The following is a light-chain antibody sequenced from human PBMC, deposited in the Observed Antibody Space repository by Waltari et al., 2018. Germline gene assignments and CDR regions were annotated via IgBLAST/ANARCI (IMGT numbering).Light chain of an antibody. CDR1: SRDVGGYNY. CDR3: CSYAGSYV. J-gene: IGLJ2*01. V-gene: IGLV2-11*01. CDR2: DVS. Sequence: QSALTQPRSVSGSPGQSVTISCTGTSRDVGGYNYVSWYQQHPGKATKLMIYDVSKRPSGVPDRFSGSKSGNTASLTISGLQAEDEADYYCCSYAGSYVFGGGTKLTVL.